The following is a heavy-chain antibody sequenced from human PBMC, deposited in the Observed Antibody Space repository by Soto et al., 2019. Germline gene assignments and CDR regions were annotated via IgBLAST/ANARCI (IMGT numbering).Heavy chain of an antibody. D-gene: IGHD6-13*01. CDR1: VVSVSSGRYY. V-gene: IGHV4-61*01. CDR2: IYYSGST. CDR3: ARSASGSGWL. Sequence: XETLSLTCTFSVVSVSSGRYYCSWIRQPPGKGLEWIGYIYYSGSTKYNPSLKSRVTISVDTSKNQFSLKLSSMTAADTAVYYCARSASGSGWLGGQGTLVTVSS. J-gene: IGHJ4*02.